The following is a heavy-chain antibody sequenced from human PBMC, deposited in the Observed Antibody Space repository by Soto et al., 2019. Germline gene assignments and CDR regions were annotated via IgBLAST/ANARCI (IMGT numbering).Heavy chain of an antibody. CDR3: ARDPARNWFDP. CDR1: GYTFTSYY. CDR2: INPSGGST. J-gene: IGHJ5*02. Sequence: QVQLVQTGAEVKKPGASVKVSCKASGYTFTSYYMHWVRQAPGQGLEWMGIINPSGGSTSYAQKFQGRVTMTRDTSTTTVYMELSSLRSEDTAVYYCARDPARNWFDPWGQGTLVTVSS. V-gene: IGHV1-46*01.